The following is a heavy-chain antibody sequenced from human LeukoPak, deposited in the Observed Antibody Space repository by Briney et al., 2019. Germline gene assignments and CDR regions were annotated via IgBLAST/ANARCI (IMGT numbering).Heavy chain of an antibody. V-gene: IGHV1-18*01. CDR2: ISAYNGNT. CDR1: GYTFTSYG. CDR3: ARDPEYSSSWYLPVDYYYGMDV. Sequence: SVKVSCKASGYTFTSYGISWVRQAPGQGLEWMGWISAYNGNTNYAQKLQGRVTMTTDTSTSTAYMELRSLRSDDTAVYYCARDPEYSSSWYLPVDYYYGMDVWGQGTTVTVSS. D-gene: IGHD6-13*01. J-gene: IGHJ6*02.